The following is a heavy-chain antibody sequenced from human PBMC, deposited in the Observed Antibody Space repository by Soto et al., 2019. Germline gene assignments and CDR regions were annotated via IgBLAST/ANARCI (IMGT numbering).Heavy chain of an antibody. D-gene: IGHD6-13*01. Sequence: QLHLQESGPGLVQPSATLSLSCTVSGGSITSSSYWGWIRQPPGKGLEWVGSISSTGNPYYNPSLKGRVTIYADTTKNQFSLNLISVTAADTAVYYCRSSSRYSTDVWGQGTTVTVSS. V-gene: IGHV4-39*01. CDR2: ISSTGNP. J-gene: IGHJ6*02. CDR1: GGSITSSSY. CDR3: RSSSRYSTDV.